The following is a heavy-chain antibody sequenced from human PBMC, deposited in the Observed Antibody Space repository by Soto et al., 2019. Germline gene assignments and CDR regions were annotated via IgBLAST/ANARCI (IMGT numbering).Heavy chain of an antibody. CDR3: AAEKLVAGVGYFDY. V-gene: IGHV1-69*13. Sequence: GASVKVSCKASGGTFSSYAISWVRQAPGQGLEWMGGIIPIFGTANYAQKFQGRVTITADESTSTAYMELSSLRSEDTAVYYCAAEKLVAGVGYFDYWGQGTLVTVSS. D-gene: IGHD2-2*01. CDR2: IIPIFGTA. J-gene: IGHJ4*02. CDR1: GGTFSSYA.